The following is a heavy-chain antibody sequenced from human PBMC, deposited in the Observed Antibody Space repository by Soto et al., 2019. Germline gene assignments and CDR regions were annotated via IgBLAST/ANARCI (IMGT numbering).Heavy chain of an antibody. CDR1: GFAFTNYG. V-gene: IGHV3-30*03. J-gene: IGHJ4*02. D-gene: IGHD2-2*01. CDR2: VSNDGSKK. CDR3: ARDVAMPTGLGLGY. Sequence: QVQVVESGGGVVQPGRSLRLSCAASGFAFTNYGMHWVRQAPGKGLEWVAFVSNDGSKKYYADSVKGRFTISSDNSENIVYLQMTSLRPDDTAVFYCARDVAMPTGLGLGYWGQGTLVTVSS.